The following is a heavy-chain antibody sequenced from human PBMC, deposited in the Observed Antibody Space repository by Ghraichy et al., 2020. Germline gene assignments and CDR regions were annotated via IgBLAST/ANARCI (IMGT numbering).Heavy chain of an antibody. J-gene: IGHJ3*02. V-gene: IGHV4-4*07. CDR3: AGSLELGQSFDI. Sequence: SQTLSLTCTVSGGSISSYYWSWIRQPAGKGLEWIGRIYTSGSTNYNPSLKSRVTMSVDTSKNQFSLKLSSVTAADTAVYYCAGSLELGQSFDIWGQGTMVTVSS. D-gene: IGHD1-26*01. CDR1: GGSISSYY. CDR2: IYTSGST.